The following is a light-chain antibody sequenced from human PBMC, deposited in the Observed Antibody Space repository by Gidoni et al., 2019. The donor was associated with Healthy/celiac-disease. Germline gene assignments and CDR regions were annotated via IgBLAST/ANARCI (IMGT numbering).Light chain of an antibody. J-gene: IGLJ2*01. CDR3: QSYDSSLSGYVV. CDR1: SSNLGAGYD. Sequence: QSVLTQPPSVSGAPGPRVTISCTGSSSNLGAGYDVHWYHQLPGTAPKLLIYGNNNRPSGVPYRFSGSKSGTSASLAITGLQAEDEADYYCQSYDSSLSGYVVFGGGTKLTVL. V-gene: IGLV1-40*01. CDR2: GNN.